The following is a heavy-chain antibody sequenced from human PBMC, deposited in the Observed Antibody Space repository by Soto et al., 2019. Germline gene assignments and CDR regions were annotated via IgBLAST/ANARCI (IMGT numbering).Heavy chain of an antibody. CDR1: RFTVSSNY. V-gene: IGHV3-66*01. Sequence: WGSLRLSCAASRFTVSSNYMSWVRQAPGKGLEWVSIIYSGGSTYYADSVKGRFTISRDNSKNTLYLQMNSLRAEDTAVYYCARGALEMVIISYYFEYWGQGTLVTVSS. CDR2: IYSGGST. CDR3: ARGALEMVIISYYFEY. J-gene: IGHJ4*02. D-gene: IGHD3-3*01.